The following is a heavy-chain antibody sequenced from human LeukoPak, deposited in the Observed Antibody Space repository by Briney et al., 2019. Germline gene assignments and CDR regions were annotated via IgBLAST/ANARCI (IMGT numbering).Heavy chain of an antibody. CDR3: ARGDYYDSSGYFQTFDY. CDR1: GGTFSSYA. J-gene: IGHJ4*02. V-gene: IGHV1-69*01. CDR2: IIPIFGTA. Sequence: SVKVSCKASGGTFSSYAISWVRQAPGQGLEWMGGIIPIFGTANYAQKFQGRVTITADESTSTAYMELSSLRSEDTAVYYCARGDYYDSSGYFQTFDYWGQGTLVTVSS. D-gene: IGHD3-22*01.